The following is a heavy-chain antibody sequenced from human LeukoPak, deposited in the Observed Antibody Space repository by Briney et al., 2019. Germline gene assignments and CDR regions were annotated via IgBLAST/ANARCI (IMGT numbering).Heavy chain of an antibody. Sequence: ASVKVSCKASGYTFTSYYMHWVRQAPGQGLEWMGIINPSGGSTSYAQKFQGRVTMTRDTSTSTVYMELSSLRPEDTAVYYCARDLYCSSTSCYLFDYWGQGTLVTVSS. CDR1: GYTFTSYY. CDR3: ARDLYCSSTSCYLFDY. D-gene: IGHD2-2*01. CDR2: INPSGGST. J-gene: IGHJ4*02. V-gene: IGHV1-46*03.